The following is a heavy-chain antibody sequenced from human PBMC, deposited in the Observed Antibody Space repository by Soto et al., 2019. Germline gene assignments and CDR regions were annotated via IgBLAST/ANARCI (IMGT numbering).Heavy chain of an antibody. CDR3: ARVQLERYFDY. CDR2: IYYSGIT. V-gene: IGHV4-31*03. Sequence: SETLSLTCTVSGGSISSGGYYWSWIRHHPGKGLEWIGYIYYSGITYYNPSLKSRVTISVDTSKNQFSLKLSSVTAADTAVYYCARVQLERYFDYWGQGTLVTVSS. CDR1: GGSISSGGYY. J-gene: IGHJ4*02. D-gene: IGHD1-1*01.